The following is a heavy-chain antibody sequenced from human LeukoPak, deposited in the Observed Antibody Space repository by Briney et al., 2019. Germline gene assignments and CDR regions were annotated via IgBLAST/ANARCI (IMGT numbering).Heavy chain of an antibody. CDR2: SRNKANSYTT. V-gene: IGHV3-72*01. D-gene: IGHD3-22*01. CDR3: VRGYNSFDS. Sequence: GGSLRLSCAASGFTFSDFYMDWVRQAPEKGLEWVARSRNKANSYTTEYAASVKDRFTISRDESKNSLSLLMNSLRAEDTAVYFCVRGYNSFDSWGQGTLVTVSS. CDR1: GFTFSDFY. J-gene: IGHJ4*02.